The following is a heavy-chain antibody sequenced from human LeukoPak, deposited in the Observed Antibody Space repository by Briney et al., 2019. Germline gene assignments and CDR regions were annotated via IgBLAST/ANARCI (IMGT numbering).Heavy chain of an antibody. CDR1: GESFTGYS. D-gene: IGHD3-9*01. V-gene: IGHV4-34*01. CDR3: ASSPYDILTNWFDP. Sequence: SETLSLTCAVYGESFTGYSWNWIRQPPGKGLEWIGEINHSGSTNYNPSLKSRVTISVDTSKNQFSLKLSSVTAADTAVYYCASSPYDILTNWFDPWGQGTLVTVSS. J-gene: IGHJ5*02. CDR2: INHSGST.